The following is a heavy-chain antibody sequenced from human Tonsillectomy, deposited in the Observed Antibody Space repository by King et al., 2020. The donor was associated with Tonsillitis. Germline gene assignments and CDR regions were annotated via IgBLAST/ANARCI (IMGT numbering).Heavy chain of an antibody. V-gene: IGHV4-59*08. CDR1: GGSISSYY. CDR3: ARTLTYSQLVLPYYFDY. J-gene: IGHJ4*02. D-gene: IGHD6-6*01. CDR2: ISYSGSS. Sequence: VQLQESGPGLVKPSETLSLTCTVSGGSISSYYWSWIRQPPGKGLEWIGYISYSGSSNYNPFLKSRVTISVDTSKNQFSLKLSSVTAADTAVYYCARTLTYSQLVLPYYFDYWGQGTLVTVSS.